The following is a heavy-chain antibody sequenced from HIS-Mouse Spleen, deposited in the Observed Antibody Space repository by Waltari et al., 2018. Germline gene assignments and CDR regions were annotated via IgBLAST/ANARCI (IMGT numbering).Heavy chain of an antibody. Sequence: QVKRVESGGGVVQPGRSRSLPCAASGFTFSSYGRPRVRRAPGKGLEWVAVISYDGSNKYYADSVKGRFTISRDNSKNTLYLQMNSLRAEDTAVYYCEGVYGSGSYYFDYWGQGTLVTVSS. D-gene: IGHD3-10*01. CDR3: EGVYGSGSYYFDY. CDR1: GFTFSSYG. V-gene: IGHV3-30*03. CDR2: ISYDGSNK. J-gene: IGHJ4*02.